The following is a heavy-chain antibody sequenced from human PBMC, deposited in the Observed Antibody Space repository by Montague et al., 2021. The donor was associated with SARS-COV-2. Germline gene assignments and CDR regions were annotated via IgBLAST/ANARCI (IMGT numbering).Heavy chain of an antibody. CDR2: ISYTGST. Sequence: SETLSLTCTFSGGSISTIVNFWGWIRQPPGKGLEWIGSISYTGSTYHNPSIKSRVTMSVDTSKNQLSLKLNSVTAADTAVYYCARSGAPGTTVTYLYWGQGTLVTVSS. D-gene: IGHD4-11*01. CDR1: GGSISTIVNF. V-gene: IGHV4-39*07. J-gene: IGHJ4*02. CDR3: ARSGAPGTTVTYLY.